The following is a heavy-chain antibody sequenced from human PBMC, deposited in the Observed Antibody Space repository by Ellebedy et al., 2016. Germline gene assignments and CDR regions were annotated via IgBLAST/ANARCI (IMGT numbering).Heavy chain of an antibody. V-gene: IGHV4-4*07. CDR3: ARKEGTH. Sequence: SETLSLXXTVSGGTITRYYWSWIRQPAGKGPEWIGRIYISGSTNYNPSLKSRVTMSVDTSKNQFSLKLSSVTAADTAVYYCARKEGTHWGRGILVTVSS. CDR2: IYISGST. CDR1: GGTITRYY. J-gene: IGHJ4*02.